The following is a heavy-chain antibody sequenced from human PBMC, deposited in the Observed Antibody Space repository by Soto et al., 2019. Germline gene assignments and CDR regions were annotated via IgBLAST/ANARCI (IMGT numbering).Heavy chain of an antibody. CDR1: GGSFSGYY. CDR3: ASSGELSLSKDDY. J-gene: IGHJ4*02. Sequence: ETLSLTCAVDGGSFSGYYWSWIRQPPGKGLEWIGEINHSGSTNYNPSLKSRVTISVDTSKNQFSLKLSSVTAADTAVYYCASSGELSLSKDDYWGQGTRVTVSS. CDR2: INHSGST. V-gene: IGHV4-34*01. D-gene: IGHD3-16*02.